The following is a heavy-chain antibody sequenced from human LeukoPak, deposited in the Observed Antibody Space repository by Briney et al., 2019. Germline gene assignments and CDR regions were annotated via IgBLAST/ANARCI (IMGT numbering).Heavy chain of an antibody. Sequence: GRSLRLSCAASGFTFDDYAMHWVQQAPGKGLEWVSGISWNSGSIGYADSVKGRFTISRDNAKNSLYLQMNSLRAEDMALYYCAKARSVAGDPMDVWGKGTTVTVSS. V-gene: IGHV3-9*03. CDR3: AKARSVAGDPMDV. J-gene: IGHJ6*03. CDR2: ISWNSGSI. D-gene: IGHD6-6*01. CDR1: GFTFDDYA.